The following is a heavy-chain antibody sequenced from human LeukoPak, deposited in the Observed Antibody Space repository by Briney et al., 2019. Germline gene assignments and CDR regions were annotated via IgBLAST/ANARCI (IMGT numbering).Heavy chain of an antibody. CDR1: GYXLTELS. J-gene: IGHJ4*02. Sequence: ASVKVSCKVSGYXLTELSMHWVRQAPGKGLEWMGGFDPEDGETIYAQKFQGRVTMTEDTSTDTAYMELSSLRSEDTAVYYCATYPYSSSWYGEWAYWGQGTLVTVSS. CDR2: FDPEDGET. CDR3: ATYPYSSSWYGEWAY. V-gene: IGHV1-24*01. D-gene: IGHD6-13*01.